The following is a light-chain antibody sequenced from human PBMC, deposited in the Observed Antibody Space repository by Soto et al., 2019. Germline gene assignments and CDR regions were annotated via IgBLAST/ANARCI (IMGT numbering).Light chain of an antibody. CDR3: SSYTSSSTLV. CDR2: EDD. Sequence: NFMLTQPHSVSESPGKTVTISCTRTSGSIASNYVQWYQQRPGSAPTTLIYEDDQRPSGVPDRFSGSIDRSSNSASLTISGLKTEDEADYYCSSYTSSSTLVFGGGTKLTVL. V-gene: IGLV6-57*04. CDR1: SGSIASNY. J-gene: IGLJ2*01.